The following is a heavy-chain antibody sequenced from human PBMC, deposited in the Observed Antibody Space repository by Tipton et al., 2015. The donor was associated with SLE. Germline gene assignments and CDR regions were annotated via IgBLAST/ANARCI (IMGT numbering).Heavy chain of an antibody. D-gene: IGHD3-22*01. CDR3: ARAVGDTSGYLDY. Sequence: TLSLTCTVSGGSIRSSTYYWGWIRQPPGKGLEWIGSLDYSGSIYYNPSLKSRINISVDTSKNQFSLKLSSVTAADTAVYYCARAVGDTSGYLDYWGLGTLVTVSS. V-gene: IGHV4-39*07. CDR1: GGSIRSSTYY. J-gene: IGHJ4*02. CDR2: LDYSGSI.